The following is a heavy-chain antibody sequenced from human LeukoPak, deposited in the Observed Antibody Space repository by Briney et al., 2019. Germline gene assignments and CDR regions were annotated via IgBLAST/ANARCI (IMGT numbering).Heavy chain of an antibody. V-gene: IGHV1-18*01. CDR3: ARDFDSSGFHGEFDY. D-gene: IGHD3-22*01. J-gene: IGHJ4*02. CDR2: ISAYNGNT. Sequence: ASVKASCKASGYTFTSYGISWVRQAPGQGLEWMGWISAYNGNTNYAQKLQGRVTMTTDTSTSTAYMELRSLRSDDTAVYYCARDFDSSGFHGEFDYWGQGTLVTVSS. CDR1: GYTFTSYG.